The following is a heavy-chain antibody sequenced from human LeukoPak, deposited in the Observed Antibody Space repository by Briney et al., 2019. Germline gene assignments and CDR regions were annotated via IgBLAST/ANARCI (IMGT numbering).Heavy chain of an antibody. Sequence: ASVKVSFKASGYTFTSYYMHWVGQAPGQGLEWMGIINPCGGRTSYGQKFQGRVTMTRDTSTSTVYMEPSSLRSEDTAVYYCAREDKYYYDSSGTDWGQGTLVTVSS. CDR1: GYTFTSYY. CDR2: INPCGGRT. V-gene: IGHV1-46*01. D-gene: IGHD3-22*01. J-gene: IGHJ4*02. CDR3: AREDKYYYDSSGTD.